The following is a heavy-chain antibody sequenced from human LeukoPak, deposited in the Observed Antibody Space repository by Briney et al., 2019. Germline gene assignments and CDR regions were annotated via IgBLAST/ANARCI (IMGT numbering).Heavy chain of an antibody. CDR1: GFTFSSHG. D-gene: IGHD3-22*01. J-gene: IGHJ4*02. V-gene: IGHV3-23*01. Sequence: GTLRLSCAVSGFTFSSHGIKWVRHAPGKGREWDSGISPSVDITYYADSVKGRLTISRDNAKNSLYLQMNGLGAEDTAVYYCARGRWSYYDSSGNRADYFDYWGKGTLVPVSS. CDR2: ISPSVDIT. CDR3: ARGRWSYYDSSGNRADYFDY.